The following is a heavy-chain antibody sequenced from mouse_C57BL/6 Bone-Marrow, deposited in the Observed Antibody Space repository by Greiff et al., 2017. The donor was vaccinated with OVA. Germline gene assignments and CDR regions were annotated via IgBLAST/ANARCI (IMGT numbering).Heavy chain of an antibody. D-gene: IGHD2-3*01. J-gene: IGHJ1*03. Sequence: EVQRVESGPGLVKPSQSLSLTCSVTGYSITSGYFRNWIRQLPGNKLEWMGFISYDGSTNYNPSLKNRISITRDTSKNQFFLKLNSVTTEDTATYYCARDDEDDGYWYFDDWGTGTTVTVSS. CDR1: GYSITSGYF. V-gene: IGHV3-6*01. CDR3: ARDDEDDGYWYFDD. CDR2: ISYDGST.